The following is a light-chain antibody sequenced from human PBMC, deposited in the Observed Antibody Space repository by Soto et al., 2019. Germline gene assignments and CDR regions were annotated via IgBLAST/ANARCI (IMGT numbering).Light chain of an antibody. CDR2: GNN. V-gene: IGLV1-40*01. J-gene: IGLJ2*01. CDR3: QSYDSSLSVV. CDR1: SSNIGAGYN. Sequence: QLVLTQPPSVSGAPGQRVTISCTGISSNIGAGYNVHWYQHLPGTAPKLLIYGNNNRPSGVPDRFSGSKSGTSASLAITGLQAEDEADYYCQSYDSSLSVVFGGGTKLTVL.